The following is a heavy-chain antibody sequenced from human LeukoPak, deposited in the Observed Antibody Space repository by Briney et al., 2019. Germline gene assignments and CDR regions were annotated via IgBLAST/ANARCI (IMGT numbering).Heavy chain of an antibody. J-gene: IGHJ3*01. CDR2: MTSSRYI. CDR1: GFSLNTYN. V-gene: IGHV3-21*04. D-gene: IGHD3-22*01. CDR3: TRDQFFDYDNDDAFDV. Sequence: GGSLRLSCAASGFSLNTYNMNWVRQAPGKGLEWVSTMTSSRYIYYADSVKGRFTISRDDDNNLVFLQMHSLRAEDTAIYYCTRDQFFDYDNDDAFDVWGQGTKVIVSS.